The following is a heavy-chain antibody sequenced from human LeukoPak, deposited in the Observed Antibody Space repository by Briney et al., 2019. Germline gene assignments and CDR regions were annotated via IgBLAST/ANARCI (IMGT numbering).Heavy chain of an antibody. V-gene: IGHV3-9*01. Sequence: GGSLRLSCAASGFTFDDYAMHWVRQAPGKGLEWVSGISWNSGSIGYADSVKGRFTISRDNAKNTLYLQMNSLRAEDTAVYYCAKAIKVVVAATGYDYWGQGTLVTVSP. CDR1: GFTFDDYA. D-gene: IGHD2-15*01. J-gene: IGHJ4*02. CDR3: AKAIKVVVAATGYDY. CDR2: ISWNSGSI.